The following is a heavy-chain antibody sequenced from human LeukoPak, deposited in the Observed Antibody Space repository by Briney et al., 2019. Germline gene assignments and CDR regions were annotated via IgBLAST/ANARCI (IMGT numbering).Heavy chain of an antibody. CDR3: ARDTDYSNYPYSDYYYGMDV. V-gene: IGHV3-74*01. D-gene: IGHD4-11*01. CDR1: GLTFSSHW. CDR2: ITNDGSST. Sequence: GGSLRLSCAASGLTFSSHWMHWVRQAPGKGLVWVSRITNDGSSTTYADSVKGRFTISRDNAKNMLYLQVNSLRAEDTAVYYCARDTDYSNYPYSDYYYGMDVWGQGTTVTVSS. J-gene: IGHJ6*02.